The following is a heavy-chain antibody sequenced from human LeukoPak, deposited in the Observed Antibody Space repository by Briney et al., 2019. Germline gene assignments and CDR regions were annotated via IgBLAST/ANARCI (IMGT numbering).Heavy chain of an antibody. D-gene: IGHD3-3*01. J-gene: IGHJ3*02. CDR1: GFTFSDYT. CDR2: MTVTNKI. CDR3: ARAQTLFWEFDGFDI. Sequence: GGSLRLSCAASGFTFSDYTINWVRQAPGKGLEWIATMTVTNKIYYADSVKGRFTISRDNAENSVYLQMNSLRDEDTAVYSCARAQTLFWEFDGFDIWGRGTKVTVSS. V-gene: IGHV3-69-1*01.